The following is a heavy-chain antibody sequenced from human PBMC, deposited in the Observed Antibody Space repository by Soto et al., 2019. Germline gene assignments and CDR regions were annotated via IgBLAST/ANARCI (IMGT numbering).Heavy chain of an antibody. J-gene: IGHJ4*02. V-gene: IGHV3-72*01. Sequence: EVQLVESGGGLVQPGGSLRLSCAASGFTFSDHYMDWVRQAPGKGLEWVGRIRKEANRYTTEYATSVEGRFTISRDESKNCMYLQRNSRKTEDTAVLYCTRGQNWNFDSWGQGSLVTVSS. CDR2: IRKEANRYTT. D-gene: IGHD3-3*01. CDR1: GFTFSDHY. CDR3: TRGQNWNFDS.